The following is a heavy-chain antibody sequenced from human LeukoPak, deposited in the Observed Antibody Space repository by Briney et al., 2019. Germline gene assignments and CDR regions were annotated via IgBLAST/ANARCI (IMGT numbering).Heavy chain of an antibody. V-gene: IGHV5-51*01. CDR3: ALSSGAYNSAGYFDY. J-gene: IGHJ4*02. Sequence: GDSLKISCKGSGYRFTNYWIGWGRPMPGKGLEWMGIIYPNASDTRYSPSFRGQVTISADKSITTAYPQWNSLKASDTAMYYCALSSGAYNSAGYFDYWGQGALVTVSS. D-gene: IGHD2-15*01. CDR1: GYRFTNYW. CDR2: IYPNASDT.